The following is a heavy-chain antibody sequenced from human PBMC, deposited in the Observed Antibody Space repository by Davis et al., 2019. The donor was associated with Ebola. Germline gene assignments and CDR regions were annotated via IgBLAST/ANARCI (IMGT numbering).Heavy chain of an antibody. CDR3: ARPILPEVTHCGVDY. CDR1: GYTFTDYY. V-gene: IGHV1-2*06. CDR2: MYPFNGAT. Sequence: ASVKVSCKASGYTFTDYYLHWLRQAPGQGLEWMGRMYPFNGATNFADHFQGRVTMTTDTSITTAYMELSSLNSDDTAIYDCARPILPEVTHCGVDYWGQGTLVTVSS. D-gene: IGHD1-14*01. J-gene: IGHJ4*02.